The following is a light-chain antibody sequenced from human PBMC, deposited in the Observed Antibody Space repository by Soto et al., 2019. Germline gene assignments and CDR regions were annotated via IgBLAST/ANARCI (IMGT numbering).Light chain of an antibody. Sequence: DIQLTQSPSFLSASVGDSVTITCRASQGISSYLAWYQQEPGKAPKLLIYSASTLQSGVPSRFSGSGSGTEFTLTISSLQPEDFATYYCQQLNGYPLTFGPGTKVDIK. CDR3: QQLNGYPLT. V-gene: IGKV1-9*01. J-gene: IGKJ3*01. CDR2: SAS. CDR1: QGISSY.